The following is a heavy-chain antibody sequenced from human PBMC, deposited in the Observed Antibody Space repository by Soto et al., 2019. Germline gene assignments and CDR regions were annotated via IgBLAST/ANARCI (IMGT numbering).Heavy chain of an antibody. V-gene: IGHV3-30*18. CDR2: ISYDGSNK. J-gene: IGHJ6*02. CDR1: GFTFSSYG. Sequence: QVQLVESGGGVVQPGRSLRLSCAASGFTFSSYGMHWVRQAPGKGLEWVAVISYDGSNKYYADSVKGRFTISRDNSKNTLYLQMNSLRAEDTAVYYCAKDSKRYGSGSNYGMDDWGQGTTVTVSS. CDR3: AKDSKRYGSGSNYGMDD. D-gene: IGHD3-10*01.